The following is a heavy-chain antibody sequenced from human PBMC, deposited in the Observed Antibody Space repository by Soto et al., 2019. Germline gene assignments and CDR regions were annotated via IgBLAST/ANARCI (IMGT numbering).Heavy chain of an antibody. Sequence: EVQLVEAGGGLVEPGGSLRLSCVASGFTFSNDWMSWVRQAPGKGLEWVGRIKSKVDGGSADYATPVRGRFTMSRDDSKNTLYLQMNSLKTEDTAVYYCTTREGRDGKWGLGTLVTVSS. CDR1: GFTFSNDW. D-gene: IGHD3-10*01. V-gene: IGHV3-15*01. J-gene: IGHJ4*02. CDR3: TTREGRDGK. CDR2: IKSKVDGGSA.